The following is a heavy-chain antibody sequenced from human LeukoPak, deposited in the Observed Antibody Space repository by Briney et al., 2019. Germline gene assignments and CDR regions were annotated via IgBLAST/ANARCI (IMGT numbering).Heavy chain of an antibody. D-gene: IGHD6-6*01. CDR3: ARDRIAAGPLDNRFDP. V-gene: IGHV4-4*07. CDR2: IYSGGST. J-gene: IGHJ5*02. CDR1: GGSISGYY. Sequence: SETLSLTCTVSGGSISGYYWTWIRQPAGKGLEWIGRIYSGGSTTYNPSLESRVTMSVDTSKNQFSLKLTSVTAADTAVYYCARDRIAAGPLDNRFDPWGQGTLVTVSS.